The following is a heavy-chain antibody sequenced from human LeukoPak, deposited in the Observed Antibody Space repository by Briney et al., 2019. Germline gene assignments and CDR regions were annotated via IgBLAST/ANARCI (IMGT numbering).Heavy chain of an antibody. V-gene: IGHV3-48*03. CDR3: ARDQATVSTRRSDFDY. J-gene: IGHJ4*02. CDR1: GFTFSSYE. CDR2: ISSSGSTI. D-gene: IGHD4-11*01. Sequence: GGSLRLSCAASGFTFSSYEMNWVRQAPGKGLEWVSYISSSGSTIYYADSVKGRFTISRDNAKNSLYLQMDSLRAEDTAVYYCARDQATVSTRRSDFDYWGQGTLVTVSS.